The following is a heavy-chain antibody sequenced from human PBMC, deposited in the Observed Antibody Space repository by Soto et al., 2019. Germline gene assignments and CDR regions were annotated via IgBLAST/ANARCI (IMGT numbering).Heavy chain of an antibody. CDR3: TTDYDILTGYYNVRQGYYYYYGMDV. CDR1: GFTFSNAW. D-gene: IGHD3-9*01. V-gene: IGHV3-15*01. Sequence: SGGSLRLSCAASGFTFSNAWMSWVRQAPGKGLEWVGRIKSKTDGGTTDYAAPVKGKFTISKDDSKNTLYLQMNSLKTEDTAVYYCTTDYDILTGYYNVRQGYYYYYGMDVWGQVTTVTVSS. CDR2: IKSKTDGGTT. J-gene: IGHJ6*02.